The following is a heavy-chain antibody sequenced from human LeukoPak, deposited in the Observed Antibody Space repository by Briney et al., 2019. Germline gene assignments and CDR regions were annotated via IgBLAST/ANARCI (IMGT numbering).Heavy chain of an antibody. CDR1: GGSFSGYY. V-gene: IGHV4-34*01. Sequence: PSETLSLTCAVYGGSFSGYYWSWIRQPPGKGLEWIGEINHSGSTNYNPSLKSRVTISVDTSKNQFSLKLSSVTAADTAVYYCARIFIEDTAMVTASDAFDIWGQGTMVTVSS. J-gene: IGHJ3*02. D-gene: IGHD5-18*01. CDR3: ARIFIEDTAMVTASDAFDI. CDR2: INHSGST.